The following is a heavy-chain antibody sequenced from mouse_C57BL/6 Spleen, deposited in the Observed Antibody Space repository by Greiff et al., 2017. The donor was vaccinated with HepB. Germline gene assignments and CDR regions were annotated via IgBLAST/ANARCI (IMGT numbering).Heavy chain of an antibody. CDR1: GFTFSSYA. Sequence: EVQLVESGGGLVKPGGSLKLSCAASGFTFSSYAMSWVRQTPEKRLEWVATISDGGSYTYYPDNVKGRFTISRDNAKNNLYLQMSLLKSEDTAMYYCARDGLVVTTGYFDYWGQGTTLTVSS. CDR2: ISDGGSYT. V-gene: IGHV5-4*01. J-gene: IGHJ2*01. CDR3: ARDGLVVTTGYFDY. D-gene: IGHD2-2*01.